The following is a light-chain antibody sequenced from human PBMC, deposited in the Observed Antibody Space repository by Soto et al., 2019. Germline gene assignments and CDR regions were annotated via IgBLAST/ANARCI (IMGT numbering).Light chain of an antibody. CDR3: SSYTSISTLLYV. V-gene: IGLV2-14*01. CDR2: DVS. Sequence: QSVLTQPASVSGSPGQSITISCTGTSSDVGGYNYVSWYQQHPGKAPKLMIYDVSNRPSGVSNRFSGSKSGNTASLTISGLQAEDDADNYCSSYTSISTLLYVFVTGTKLTVL. CDR1: SSDVGGYNY. J-gene: IGLJ1*01.